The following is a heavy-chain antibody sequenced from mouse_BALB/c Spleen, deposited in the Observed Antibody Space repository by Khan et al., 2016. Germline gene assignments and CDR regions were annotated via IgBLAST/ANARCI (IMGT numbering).Heavy chain of an antibody. V-gene: IGHV1-42*01. CDR2: IDPYFGDS. Sequence: VRLQQSGPELEKPGASVKISCKASGYSFTGYNMNWVKQSTGKSLEWIGNIDPYFGDSTYNKKFKGKATLTVDKSSSTAYMQLKSLTSEDSAVYYCTRSNVDSSVYVDYAMDYWGQGTSVTVSS. D-gene: IGHD3-2*01. J-gene: IGHJ4*01. CDR1: GYSFTGYN. CDR3: TRSNVDSSVYVDYAMDY.